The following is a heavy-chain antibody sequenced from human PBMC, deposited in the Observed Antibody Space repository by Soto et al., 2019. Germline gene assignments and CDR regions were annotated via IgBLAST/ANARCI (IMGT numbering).Heavy chain of an antibody. J-gene: IGHJ5*02. V-gene: IGHV5-51*01. CDR1: GYSFTSYW. CDR3: ARPDEDCSGGSCSNWFDP. D-gene: IGHD2-15*01. Sequence: GESLKISCKGSGYSFTSYWIGWVRQMPGKGLEWMGIIYPGDSDTRYSPSFQGQVTISADKSISTAYLQWSSLKASDTAMYYCARPDEDCSGGSCSNWFDPWGQGPLVTVSS. CDR2: IYPGDSDT.